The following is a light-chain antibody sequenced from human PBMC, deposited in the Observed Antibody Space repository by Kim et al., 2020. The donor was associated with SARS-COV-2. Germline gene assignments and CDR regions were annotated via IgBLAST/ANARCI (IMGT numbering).Light chain of an antibody. CDR1: QSINTW. Sequence: DIQMTQSPSSVSASVGDRVTITCRASQSINTWLGWYQQQPGKAPKLLIYAASSLQSGVPSRFSGSGSGTDFTLTISSLQPEDFATYYCQQANYCPPTFGRGTRLEIK. CDR2: AAS. CDR3: QQANYCPPT. V-gene: IGKV1-12*01. J-gene: IGKJ5*01.